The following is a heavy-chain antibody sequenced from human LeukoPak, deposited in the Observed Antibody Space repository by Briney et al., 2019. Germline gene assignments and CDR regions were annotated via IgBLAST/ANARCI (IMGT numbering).Heavy chain of an antibody. CDR3: ARHSYYYDSSGYYLVD. Sequence: SVKVSCKASGGTFSIYAISWVRQAPGQGLEWMGRIIPIFGIANYAQKFQGRVTITADKSTSTAYMELSSLRSEDTAVYYCARHSYYYDSSGYYLVDWGQGTLVTVSS. CDR1: GGTFSIYA. CDR2: IIPIFGIA. J-gene: IGHJ4*02. D-gene: IGHD3-22*01. V-gene: IGHV1-69*04.